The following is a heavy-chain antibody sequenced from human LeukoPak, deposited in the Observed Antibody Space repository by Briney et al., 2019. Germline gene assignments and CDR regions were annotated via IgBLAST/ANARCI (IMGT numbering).Heavy chain of an antibody. CDR3: AKASELGDCPNYYYYGMDV. CDR2: ISYNGGSR. V-gene: IGHV3-23*01. CDR1: GFTFSRFA. J-gene: IGHJ6*02. Sequence: PGGSLRLSCAASGFTFSRFAINWVRQAPGKGLEWVSGISYNGGSRFYADSVKGRFTISRDNSKNTVFLQMNGLRGDDTAVYYCAKASELGDCPNYYYYGMDVWGQGTTVTVSS. D-gene: IGHD2-21*01.